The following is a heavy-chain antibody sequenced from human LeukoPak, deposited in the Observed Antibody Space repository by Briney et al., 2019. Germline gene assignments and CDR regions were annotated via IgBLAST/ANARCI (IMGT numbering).Heavy chain of an antibody. J-gene: IGHJ5*02. V-gene: IGHV4-34*01. CDR1: GGSFSGYY. CDR3: ARSPTVLYYYGSGSYRFDP. D-gene: IGHD3-10*01. CDR2: INHGGST. Sequence: PSETLSLTCAVYGGSFSGYYWSWIRQPPGKGLEWIGEINHGGSTNYNPSLKSRVTISVDTSKNQFSLKLSSVTAADTAVYYCARSPTVLYYYGSGSYRFDPWGQGTLVTVSS.